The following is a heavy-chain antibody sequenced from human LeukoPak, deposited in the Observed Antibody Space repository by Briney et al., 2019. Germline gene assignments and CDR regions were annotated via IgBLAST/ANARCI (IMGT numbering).Heavy chain of an antibody. CDR1: GGSFSGYY. CDR2: INHSGST. V-gene: IGHV4-34*01. Sequence: SETLSLTCAVYGGSFSGYYWSWIRQPPGKGLEWIGEINHSGSTNYNPSLKSRVTISVDTSKNQFSLKLSSVTAADTAVYYCARLFKGSWGQGTLVTVSS. CDR3: ARLFKGS. J-gene: IGHJ4*02.